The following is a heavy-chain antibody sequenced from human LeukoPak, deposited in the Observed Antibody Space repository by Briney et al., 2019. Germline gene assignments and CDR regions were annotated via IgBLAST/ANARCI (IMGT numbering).Heavy chain of an antibody. CDR3: ARSEVATITVDY. V-gene: IGHV3-48*03. J-gene: IGHJ4*02. D-gene: IGHD5-24*01. CDR2: ISSSSSNI. Sequence: GGSLRLSCAASGFTFRSYEMNWVRQVPGKGLEWVSYISSSSSNIYYADSVKGRFTISRDNAKNSLYLQMNSLRVEDTAVYYCARSEVATITVDYWGQGALVTVSS. CDR1: GFTFRSYE.